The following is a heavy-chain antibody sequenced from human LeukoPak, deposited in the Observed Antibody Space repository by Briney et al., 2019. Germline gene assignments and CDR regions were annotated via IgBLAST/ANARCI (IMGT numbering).Heavy chain of an antibody. CDR2: MNPNSGNT. Sequence: GASVKVSCKASGYTFTSYDINWVRQATGQGLEWMGWMNPNSGNTGYAQKFQGRVTMTRNTSISTAYMELSSLRSEDTAVYYCARGQGYAWYYYYYMDVWGKGTTVTVS. CDR3: ARGQGYAWYYYYYMDV. V-gene: IGHV1-8*01. D-gene: IGHD5-12*01. J-gene: IGHJ6*03. CDR1: GYTFTSYD.